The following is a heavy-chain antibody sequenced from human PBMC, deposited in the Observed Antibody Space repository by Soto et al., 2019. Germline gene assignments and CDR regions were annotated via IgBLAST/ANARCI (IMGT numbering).Heavy chain of an antibody. CDR1: GFTFSSYA. Sequence: EVQLLESGGGLVQPGGSLRLSCAASGFTFSSYAMSWVRQAPGKGLGWVSGISGSGDSRYYADSVKGRFTISRDNSKNTLYLQMNSLRAEDTAIYYCAKGRFWSDYDNWFDPWGQGTLVTVSS. D-gene: IGHD3-3*01. CDR3: AKGRFWSDYDNWFDP. V-gene: IGHV3-23*01. CDR2: ISGSGDSR. J-gene: IGHJ5*02.